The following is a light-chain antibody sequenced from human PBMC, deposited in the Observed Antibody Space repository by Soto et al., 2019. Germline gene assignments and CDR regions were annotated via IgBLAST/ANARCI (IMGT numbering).Light chain of an antibody. J-gene: IGKJ1*01. CDR1: QSVSSSY. Sequence: EMVLTQSPGTLSLSSGERATLSFRASQSVSSSYLAWYQQKPGQAPRLLIYGASSRATGIPDRFSGSGSGTDFTLTISRLEPEDFAVYFCQQFGNSPWTFGQGTKVDI. CDR3: QQFGNSPWT. CDR2: GAS. V-gene: IGKV3-20*01.